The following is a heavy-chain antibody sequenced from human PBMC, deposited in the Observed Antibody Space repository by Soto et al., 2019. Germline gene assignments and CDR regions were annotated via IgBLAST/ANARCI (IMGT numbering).Heavy chain of an antibody. CDR2: INAGNGNT. Sequence: VSVEAACTASGYTLAGCAMRLVRQAPGQRLEWMGWINAGNGNTKYSQKMQARVTITRDTSASTAYMELSSLISEDTAVYCSARGGPPIAYWGQGTLDTVSS. CDR3: ARGGPPIAY. CDR1: GYTLAGCA. D-gene: IGHD2-21*01. J-gene: IGHJ4*02. V-gene: IGHV1-3*01.